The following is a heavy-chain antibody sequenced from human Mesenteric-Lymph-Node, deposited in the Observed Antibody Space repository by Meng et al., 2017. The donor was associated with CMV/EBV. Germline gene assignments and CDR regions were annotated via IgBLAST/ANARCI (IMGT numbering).Heavy chain of an antibody. Sequence: SETLSLTCTVSGDSISSYYWSWIRQPPGKGLEWIGYIYYTGSTKYNPSLKNRVTMSVDTSKNQFSLKLTSVTAADTAVYYCARDSLSVVDPDHYFDYWGQGTLVTVSS. CDR2: IYYTGST. CDR3: ARDSLSVVDPDHYFDY. D-gene: IGHD2-15*01. J-gene: IGHJ4*02. CDR1: GDSISSYY. V-gene: IGHV4-59*01.